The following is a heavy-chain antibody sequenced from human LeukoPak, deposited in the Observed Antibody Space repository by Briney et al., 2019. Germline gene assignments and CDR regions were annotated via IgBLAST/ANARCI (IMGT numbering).Heavy chain of an antibody. V-gene: IGHV4-31*03. J-gene: IGHJ4*02. CDR3: AGELTGSPPHFDY. D-gene: IGHD7-27*01. Sequence: PSETLSLTCTVSGGSISSGGYYWSWIRQHPGKGLEWIGYIYYSGSTYYNPSLKSRVTISVDTSKNQFSLKLSSVTAADTAVYYCAGELTGSPPHFDYWGQGTLVTVSS. CDR1: GGSISSGGYY. CDR2: IYYSGST.